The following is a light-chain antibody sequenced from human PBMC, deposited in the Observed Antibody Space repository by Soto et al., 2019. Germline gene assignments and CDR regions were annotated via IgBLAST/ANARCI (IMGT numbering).Light chain of an antibody. J-gene: IGLJ3*02. CDR2: EVT. CDR1: SSDVGGYNY. CDR3: SSYAGSNILV. Sequence: QSALTQPPSASGSPGQSVTISCTGTSSDVGGYNYVSWYQQHPGKVPKLMIYEVTKRPSGVPDRFSGSKSCNTVSLTVSGLQAEDEADYYCSSYAGSNILVFGGGTKLTVL. V-gene: IGLV2-8*01.